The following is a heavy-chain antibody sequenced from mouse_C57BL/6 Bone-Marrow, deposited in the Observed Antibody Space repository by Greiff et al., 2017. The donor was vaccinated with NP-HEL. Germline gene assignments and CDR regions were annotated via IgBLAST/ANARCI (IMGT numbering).Heavy chain of an antibody. CDR3: AGRRYSFAY. D-gene: IGHD2-12*01. J-gene: IGHJ3*01. CDR2: ISGGGGNN. V-gene: IGHV5-9*01. Sequence: DVMLVESGGGLVKPGGSLKLSCAVSGFTFSSYTMSWVRQTPATRLEWVATISGGGGNNYYPDRVKGRFTISSDNAKNTLYLQMSRLRSEDTALYYCAGRRYSFAYWGKGALVTFSA. CDR1: GFTFSSYT.